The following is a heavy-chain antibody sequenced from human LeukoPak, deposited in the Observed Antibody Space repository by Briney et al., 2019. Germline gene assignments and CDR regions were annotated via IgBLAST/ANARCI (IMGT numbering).Heavy chain of an antibody. J-gene: IGHJ3*02. Sequence: GASVKVSCKASGYTFTSYGISWVQQAPGQGLEWMGWISAYNGNTNYAQKLQGRVTMTTDTSTSTAYMEPRSLRSDDTAVYYCARGRRITMVRETIDAFDIWGQGTMVTVSS. CDR1: GYTFTSYG. V-gene: IGHV1-18*01. CDR3: ARGRRITMVRETIDAFDI. D-gene: IGHD3-10*01. CDR2: ISAYNGNT.